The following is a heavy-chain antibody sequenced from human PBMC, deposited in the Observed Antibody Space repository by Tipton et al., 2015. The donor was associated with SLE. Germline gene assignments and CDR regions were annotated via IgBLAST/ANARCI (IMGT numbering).Heavy chain of an antibody. D-gene: IGHD2-21*02. V-gene: IGHV3-7*01. J-gene: IGHJ5*02. Sequence: SLRLSCAASGFTFSSYWMSWVRQAPGKGLEWVANINQDGSEKYYVDSVKGRFTISRDNAKNSLYLQMNSLRAEDTAVYYCTRDVTAPGWFDPWGQGTLVTVSS. CDR1: GFTFSSYW. CDR2: INQDGSEK. CDR3: TRDVTAPGWFDP.